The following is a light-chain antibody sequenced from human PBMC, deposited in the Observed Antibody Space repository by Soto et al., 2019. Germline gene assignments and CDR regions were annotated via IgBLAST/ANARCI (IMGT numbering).Light chain of an antibody. J-gene: IGKJ4*01. CDR1: QSVLSSFNNKNF. V-gene: IGKV4-1*01. Sequence: DIVITQSPDSLAVSLGERATINCKSSQSVLSSFNNKNFIGWYQQRPGQPPKLLLYWASTRESGVPDRFSGSRSGTDFTLKISRVEADDAGIYYCMQTLHTPQLTFGGGTKVEIK. CDR2: WAS. CDR3: MQTLHTPQLT.